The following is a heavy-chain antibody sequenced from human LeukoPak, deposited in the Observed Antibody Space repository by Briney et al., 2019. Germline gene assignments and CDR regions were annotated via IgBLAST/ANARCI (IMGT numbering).Heavy chain of an antibody. D-gene: IGHD4-17*01. J-gene: IGHJ6*03. V-gene: IGHV4-34*01. CDR3: ARARHGDYPNYYYYYYMDV. Sequence: PSETLSLTCAVYGGSFSGYYWSWIRQPPGKGLEWIGEINHSGSTNYNPSLKSRVTISVDASKNQFSLKLSSVTAADTAVYYCARARHGDYPNYYYYYYMDVWGKGTTVTVSS. CDR1: GGSFSGYY. CDR2: INHSGST.